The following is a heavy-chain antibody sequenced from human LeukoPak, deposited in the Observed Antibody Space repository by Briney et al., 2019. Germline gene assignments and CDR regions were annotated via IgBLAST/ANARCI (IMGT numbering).Heavy chain of an antibody. Sequence: SETLSLTCAVSGGSITSTNWWNWVRQPPGKGLEWIGEIYHSGSTNYNSSLKSRVTISVDKSKNQFSLKLSSVTAEDTAVYYCAGRSYHGMDVWGQGTTVTVSS. J-gene: IGHJ6*02. V-gene: IGHV4-4*02. CDR3: AGRSYHGMDV. D-gene: IGHD3-16*02. CDR1: GGSITSTNW. CDR2: IYHSGST.